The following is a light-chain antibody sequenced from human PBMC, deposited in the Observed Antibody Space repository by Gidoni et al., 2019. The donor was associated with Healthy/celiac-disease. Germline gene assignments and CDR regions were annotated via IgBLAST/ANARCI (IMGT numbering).Light chain of an antibody. J-gene: IGKJ4*01. CDR3: QQRSNWPLT. V-gene: IGKV3-11*01. Sequence: EIVLIQSPATLSLSPGERATLSCRASQRVSSYLAWYQQKPGQAPRLLIYDASNRATGIPARFSGSGSGTDFTLTISSLEPEDLAVYYCQQRSNWPLTFGGGTKVEIK. CDR1: QRVSSY. CDR2: DAS.